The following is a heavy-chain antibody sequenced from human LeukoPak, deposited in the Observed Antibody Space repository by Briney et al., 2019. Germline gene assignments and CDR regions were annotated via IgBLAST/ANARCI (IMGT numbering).Heavy chain of an antibody. J-gene: IGHJ4*02. CDR1: GYTFTGYY. CDR2: INPKSGGT. CDR3: ARDGDGYNLRYFDY. V-gene: IGHV1-2*02. D-gene: IGHD5-24*01. Sequence: ASVKVSCKASGYTFTGYYMHWVRQAPGQGLEWMGWINPKSGGTNYAQKFQGRVTMTRDMSTSTVYMELSSLRSEDTAVYYCARDGDGYNLRYFDYWGQGTLVTVSS.